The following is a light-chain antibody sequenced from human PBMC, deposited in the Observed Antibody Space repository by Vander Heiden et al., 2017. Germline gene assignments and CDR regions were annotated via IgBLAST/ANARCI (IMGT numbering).Light chain of an antibody. CDR2: EDN. V-gene: IGLV6-57*02. CDR1: SRSIASNY. CDR3: QSYDSSNHRV. Sequence: FMLTQPHSVPESQGQTVTISCTGSSRSIASNYVQWCQQRPGSGPTTVVYEDNQRPSGVPDQFSGSFDSSSNSASLTISGLKTDDEADYYCQSYDSSNHRVFGGGTKLTVL. J-gene: IGLJ2*01.